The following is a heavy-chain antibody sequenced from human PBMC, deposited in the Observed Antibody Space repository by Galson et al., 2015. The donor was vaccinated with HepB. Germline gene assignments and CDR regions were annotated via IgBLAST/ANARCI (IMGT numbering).Heavy chain of an antibody. Sequence: SETLSLTCTVSGDSISGYYWNWIRQPPGKGLEWIGSSYYSGATKYNPSLKSRVAISVDTSKNQFSLKLTSVTAADTAVYYCAKGGNSTWYDGDYWGQGTLVTVSS. CDR2: SYYSGAT. D-gene: IGHD6-13*01. CDR3: AKGGNSTWYDGDY. V-gene: IGHV4-59*01. CDR1: GDSISGYY. J-gene: IGHJ4*02.